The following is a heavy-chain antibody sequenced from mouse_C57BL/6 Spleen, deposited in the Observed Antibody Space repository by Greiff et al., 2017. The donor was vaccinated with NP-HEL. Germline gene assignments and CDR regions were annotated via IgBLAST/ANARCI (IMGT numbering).Heavy chain of an antibody. CDR3: ARSLDGNYEYFEV. D-gene: IGHD2-1*01. V-gene: IGHV1-26*01. Sequence: EVQLQQSGPELVKPGASVKISCKASGYTFTDYYMNWVKQSHGKSLEWIGDINPNNGGTSYNQKFKGKATLTVDKSSSTAYMELRSLTSEDSAVYYCARSLDGNYEYFEVWGTGTTVTVSS. CDR1: GYTFTDYY. CDR2: INPNNGGT. J-gene: IGHJ1*03.